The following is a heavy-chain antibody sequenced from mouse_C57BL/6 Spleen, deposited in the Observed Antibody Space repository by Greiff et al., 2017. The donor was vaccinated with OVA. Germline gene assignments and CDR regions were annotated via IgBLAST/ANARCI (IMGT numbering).Heavy chain of an antibody. CDR3: ARSLDCFDY. CDR2: IYPGDGDT. CDR1: GYAFSSSW. Sequence: VQLQQSGPELVKPGASVKISCKASGYAFSSSWMNWVKQRPGKGLEWIGRIYPGDGDTNYNGKFKGKATLTADKSSSTAYMQLSSLTSEDSAVYFCARSLDCFDYWGQGTTLTVSS. J-gene: IGHJ2*01. V-gene: IGHV1-82*01.